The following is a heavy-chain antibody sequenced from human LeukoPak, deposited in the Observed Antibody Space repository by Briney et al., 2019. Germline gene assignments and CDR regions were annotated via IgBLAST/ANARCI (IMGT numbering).Heavy chain of an antibody. CDR1: GFTFSSYG. J-gene: IGHJ3*02. CDR2: IWYDGSNK. D-gene: IGHD3-3*01. V-gene: IGHV3-33*01. CDR3: ARDIGVLEWFSYAFGI. Sequence: PGGSLRLSCAASGFTFSSYGMHWVRQAPGKGLEWVAVIWYDGSNKYYADSVKGRFTISRDNSKNTLYLQMNSLRAEDTAVYYCARDIGVLEWFSYAFGIWGQGTMVTVSS.